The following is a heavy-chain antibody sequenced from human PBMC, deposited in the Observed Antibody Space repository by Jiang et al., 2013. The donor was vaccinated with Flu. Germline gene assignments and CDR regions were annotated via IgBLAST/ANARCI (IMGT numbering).Heavy chain of an antibody. CDR3: ARFKYQLGWFDP. D-gene: IGHD2-2*01. CDR1: GGSISSYY. CDR2: IYYSGST. Sequence: TVSGGSISSYYWELDPADPQGRDWSGFGYIYYSGSTNYNPSLKSRVTISVDTSKNQFSLKLSSVTAADTAVYYCARFKYQLGWFDPWGQGTLVTVSS. V-gene: IGHV4-59*01. J-gene: IGHJ5*02.